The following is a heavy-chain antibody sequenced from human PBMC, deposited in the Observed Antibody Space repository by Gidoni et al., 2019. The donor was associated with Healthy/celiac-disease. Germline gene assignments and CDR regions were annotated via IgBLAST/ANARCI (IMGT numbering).Heavy chain of an antibody. CDR3: ATPGGTNGPLPFDY. CDR1: GFTFSSYA. J-gene: IGHJ4*02. Sequence: QVQLVESGGGVVQPGRSLRLSCAASGFTFSSYAMHWVRQAPGKGLEWVAVISYDGSNKYYADSVKGRFTISRDNSKNTLYLQMNSLRAEDTAVYYCATPGGTNGPLPFDYWGQGTLVTVSS. CDR2: ISYDGSNK. D-gene: IGHD3-16*01. V-gene: IGHV3-30-3*01.